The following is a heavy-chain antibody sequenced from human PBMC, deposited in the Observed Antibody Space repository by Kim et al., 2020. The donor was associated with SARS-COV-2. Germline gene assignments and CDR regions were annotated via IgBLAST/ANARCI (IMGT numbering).Heavy chain of an antibody. D-gene: IGHD3-10*01. V-gene: IGHV1-18*01. CDR2: ISAYNGNT. J-gene: IGHJ5*02. Sequence: ASVKVSCKASGYTFINYGISWVRQAPGQGLEWMGWISAYNGNTNYAQKFQGRITMTTDTSTNVAYMEVRSLTSDYTAVYYCAKAGSFGGYRFDPWAQGTL. CDR3: AKAGSFGGYRFDP. CDR1: GYTFINYG.